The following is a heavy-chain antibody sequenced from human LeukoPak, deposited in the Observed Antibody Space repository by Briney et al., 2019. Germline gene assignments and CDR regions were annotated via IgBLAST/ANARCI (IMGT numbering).Heavy chain of an antibody. Sequence: SETLSLTCTVSGGSISSYYWSWVRQPPGKGLEWIGFVYYTGSTNYSPSLKSRVTISVDTSKNQFSLELSSVTAADTAVYYCARILGYCSGGRCFRGTFDLWGQGTMVTVSS. D-gene: IGHD2-15*01. V-gene: IGHV4-59*12. CDR2: VYYTGST. J-gene: IGHJ3*01. CDR3: ARILGYCSGGRCFRGTFDL. CDR1: GGSISSYY.